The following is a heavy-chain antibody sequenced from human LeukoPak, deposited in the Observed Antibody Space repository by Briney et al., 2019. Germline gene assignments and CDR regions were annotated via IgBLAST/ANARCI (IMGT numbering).Heavy chain of an antibody. Sequence: SETLSLTCTVSGDSISSGDYYWSWIRQPAGKGLEWIGRISSSGSTNYNPSLKSRVTISVDTSKNQFSLKLSSVTAADTAVYYCARGPDHRYFDWYPFDYWGQGTLVTVSS. V-gene: IGHV4-61*02. J-gene: IGHJ4*02. CDR3: ARGPDHRYFDWYPFDY. D-gene: IGHD3-9*01. CDR1: GDSISSGDYY. CDR2: ISSSGST.